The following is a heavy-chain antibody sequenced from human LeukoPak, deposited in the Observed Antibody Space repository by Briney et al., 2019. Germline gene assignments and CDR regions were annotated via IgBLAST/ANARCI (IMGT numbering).Heavy chain of an antibody. J-gene: IGHJ4*02. D-gene: IGHD6-13*01. CDR1: GFTFSSYA. V-gene: IGHV3-21*01. CDR2: ISSSSSYI. CDR3: ARDPGIAAAGTVGYFDS. Sequence: GGSLRLSCAASGFTFSSYAMNWVRQAPGKGLEWVSSISSSSSYIYYAASVKGRFTISRDNAKNSLYLQMNSLRVEDTAVYYCARDPGIAAAGTVGYFDSWGQGILVTVSS.